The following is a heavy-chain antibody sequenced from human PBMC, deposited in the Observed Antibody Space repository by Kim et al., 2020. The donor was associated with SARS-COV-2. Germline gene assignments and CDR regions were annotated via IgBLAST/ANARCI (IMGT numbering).Heavy chain of an antibody. Sequence: VKGRFTISRDNSKNTLYLQMNSRRAEDTAVYYCAKGWGYYYDSSGYYVDYWGQGTLVTVSS. D-gene: IGHD3-22*01. CDR3: AKGWGYYYDSSGYYVDY. J-gene: IGHJ4*02. V-gene: IGHV3-23*01.